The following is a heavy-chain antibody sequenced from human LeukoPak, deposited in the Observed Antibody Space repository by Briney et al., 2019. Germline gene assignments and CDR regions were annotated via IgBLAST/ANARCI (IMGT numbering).Heavy chain of an antibody. J-gene: IGHJ4*02. D-gene: IGHD5-18*01. V-gene: IGHV3-74*01. CDR3: AREVQTTWIQVLDN. CDR1: GFTFSIYW. CDR2: INSDGSST. Sequence: GGSLRLSCAASGFTFSIYWMHWVRQAPGKGLVWVSRINSDGSSTSYADSVKGRFTISGDNAKNTLYLQMNSLTAEDTAVYYCAREVQTTWIQVLDNWGQGTLVTVSS.